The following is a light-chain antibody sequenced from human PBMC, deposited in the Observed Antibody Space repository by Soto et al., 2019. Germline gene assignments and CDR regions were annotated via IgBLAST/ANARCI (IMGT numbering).Light chain of an antibody. J-gene: IGLJ1*01. CDR1: NTDVGQDKS. V-gene: IGLV2-14*01. CDR2: EVT. Sequence: LTQPASVSGSRGQSIIISCVGRNTDVGQDKSVSWYQQGPGKAPKLLIFEVTNRPSGVSNRFSGSRSGNTASLTISGLQPDDEGDYFCVSYTDTDTLVFGTGTKVTVL. CDR3: VSYTDTDTLV.